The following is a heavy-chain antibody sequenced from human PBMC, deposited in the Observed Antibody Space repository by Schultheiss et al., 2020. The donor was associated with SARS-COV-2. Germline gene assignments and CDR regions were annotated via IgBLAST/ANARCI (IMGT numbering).Heavy chain of an antibody. J-gene: IGHJ4*02. V-gene: IGHV4-34*01. Sequence: SETLSLTCAVYGGSFSGYYWSWIRQPPGKGLEWIGEINHSGSTYYNPSLKSRVTISVDTSKNQFSLKLSSVTAADTAVYYCARVSVMYTPSSGGFDYWGQGTLVTVSS. CDR3: ARVSVMYTPSSGGFDY. CDR1: GGSFSGYY. CDR2: INHSGST. D-gene: IGHD2-2*02.